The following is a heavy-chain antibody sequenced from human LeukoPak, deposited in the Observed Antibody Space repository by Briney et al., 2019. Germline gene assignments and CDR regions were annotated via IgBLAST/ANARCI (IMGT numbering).Heavy chain of an antibody. CDR3: ARGTYSSGQSLGFDP. CDR1: GGSISSGGYF. J-gene: IGHJ5*02. Sequence: SETLSLTCTVSGGSISSGGYFWSWIRQHPGKGLEWIGYIYYGGSTYYNPSLKSRLTISVDTSESQFSLRLTSVTAADTAVYYCARGTYSSGQSLGFDPWGQGTLVTVSS. D-gene: IGHD6-19*01. V-gene: IGHV4-31*03. CDR2: IYYGGST.